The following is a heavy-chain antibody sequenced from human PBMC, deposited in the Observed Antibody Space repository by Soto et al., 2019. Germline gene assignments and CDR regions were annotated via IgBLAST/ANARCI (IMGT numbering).Heavy chain of an antibody. CDR1: GYTFTSYG. D-gene: IGHD3-22*01. CDR2: ISAYNGNT. CDR3: ARGGATYYYDSSGYYYGPDAFDI. V-gene: IGHV1-18*01. J-gene: IGHJ3*02. Sequence: ASVKVSCKASGYTFTSYGISWVRQAPGQGLEWMGWISAYNGNTNYAQKLQGRVTMTTDTSTSTAYMELRSLRSDDTAVYYCARGGATYYYDSSGYYYGPDAFDIWGQGTMVTVSS.